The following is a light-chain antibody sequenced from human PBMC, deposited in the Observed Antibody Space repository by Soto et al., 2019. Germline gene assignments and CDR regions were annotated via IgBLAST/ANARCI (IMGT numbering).Light chain of an antibody. CDR1: QDISNS. CDR2: DAS. Sequence: DFQMTQSPSSLSASVGDRVTITCQASQDISNSLNWYQQKPGKAPKFLIYDASKLETGVPSRFSGSGSGTDFTLTISSLQPEDIATYYCQQFDNVPPTFGGGTKVQIK. J-gene: IGKJ4*01. CDR3: QQFDNVPPT. V-gene: IGKV1-33*01.